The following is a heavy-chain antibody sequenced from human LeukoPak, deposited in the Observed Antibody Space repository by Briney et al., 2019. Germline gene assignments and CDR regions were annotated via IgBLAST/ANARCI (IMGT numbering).Heavy chain of an antibody. V-gene: IGHV1-2*02. CDR3: ARDGPAQMVDFDY. CDR2: INPNSGGT. CDR1: GYTLTGYY. J-gene: IGHJ4*02. D-gene: IGHD3-10*01. Sequence: ASVKVSCKASGYTLTGYYMHWVRQAPGQGLEWMGWINPNSGGTNYAQKFQGRAAMTTDTSISTAYMELSRLRPDDTAIYYCARDGPAQMVDFDYWGQGTLVTVSS.